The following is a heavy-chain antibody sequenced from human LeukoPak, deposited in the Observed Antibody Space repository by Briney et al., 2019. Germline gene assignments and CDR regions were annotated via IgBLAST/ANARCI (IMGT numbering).Heavy chain of an antibody. Sequence: ASVKVSCKASGYTFTGYYMHWVRQAPGQGLEWMGWINPNSDGTNYAQKFQGRVTMTRDTSISTAYMELSRLRSDDTAVYYCARVRYCSSTSCHDFDYWGQGTLVTVSS. V-gene: IGHV1-2*02. CDR3: ARVRYCSSTSCHDFDY. CDR1: GYTFTGYY. J-gene: IGHJ4*02. CDR2: INPNSDGT. D-gene: IGHD2-2*01.